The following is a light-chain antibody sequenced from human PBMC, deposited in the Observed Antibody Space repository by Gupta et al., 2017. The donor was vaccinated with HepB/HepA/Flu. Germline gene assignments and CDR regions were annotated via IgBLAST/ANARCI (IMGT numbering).Light chain of an antibody. V-gene: IGLV3-21*04. J-gene: IGLJ1*01. CDR3: QVWDSSSDHYV. CDR1: RIGGKN. CDR2: YDG. Sequence: SYVLTQPPSVSVAPGKTARITCGGNRIGGKNVHWYQQKSGQAPVLVIYYDGDRPSGTPERFSGSNSGNTATLTISRVKAGDEADYYCQVWDSSSDHYVFGDGTKVTVL.